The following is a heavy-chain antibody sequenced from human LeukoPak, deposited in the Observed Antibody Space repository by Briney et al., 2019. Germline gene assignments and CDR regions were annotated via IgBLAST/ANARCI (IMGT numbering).Heavy chain of an antibody. CDR2: INHSGST. V-gene: IGHV4-34*01. CDR1: GGSFSGYY. D-gene: IGHD5-12*01. J-gene: IGHJ4*02. CDR3: ARPSRGYYFDY. Sequence: SETLSLTCAVYGGSFSGYYWSWIRQPPGKGLEWIGEINHSGSTNYNPSLKSRVTISVDTSKNQFSLKLSSVTAADTAVYYCARPSRGYYFDYWGQGTLVTVSS.